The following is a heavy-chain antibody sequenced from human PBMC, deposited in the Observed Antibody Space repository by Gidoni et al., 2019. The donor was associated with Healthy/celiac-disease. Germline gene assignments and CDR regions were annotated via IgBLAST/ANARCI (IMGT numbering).Heavy chain of an antibody. CDR1: GGPFSSYA. Sequence: QVPLVQSGAEVKKPWSSVKVSCKASGGPFSSYAISWVRQAPGQGLEWMGGIIPIFGTANYAQKFQGRVTITADESTSTAYMELSSLRSEDTAVYYCASSLGIQNYFDYWGQGTLVTVSS. D-gene: IGHD7-27*01. CDR2: IIPIFGTA. J-gene: IGHJ4*02. V-gene: IGHV1-69*01. CDR3: ASSLGIQNYFDY.